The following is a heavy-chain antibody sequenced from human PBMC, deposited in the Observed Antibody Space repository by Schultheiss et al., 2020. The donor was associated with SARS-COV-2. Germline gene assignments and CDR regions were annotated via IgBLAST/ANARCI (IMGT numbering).Heavy chain of an antibody. D-gene: IGHD3-22*01. J-gene: IGHJ3*02. V-gene: IGHV3-74*01. CDR3: ARDAYDSSGYYSSDAFDI. Sequence: GGSLRLSCAASGFTFSSYSMNWVRQAPGKGLVWVSRINSDGSSTSYADSVKGRFTISRDNAKNTLYLQMNSLRAEDTAVYYCARDAYDSSGYYSSDAFDIWGQGTMVTVSS. CDR2: INSDGSST. CDR1: GFTFSSYS.